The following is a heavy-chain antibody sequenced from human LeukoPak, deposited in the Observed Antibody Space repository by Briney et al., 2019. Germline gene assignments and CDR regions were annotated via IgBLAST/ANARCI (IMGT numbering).Heavy chain of an antibody. CDR2: INHSGST. J-gene: IGHJ4*02. Sequence: SGTLSLTCAVYGGSFSGYYWSWIRQPPGKGLEWIGEINHSGSTNYNPSLKSRVTISVDTSKNQFSLKLSSVTAADTAVYYCARDTYYYGSGSDWGQGTLVTVSS. CDR3: ARDTYYYGSGSD. CDR1: GGSFSGYY. D-gene: IGHD3-10*01. V-gene: IGHV4-34*01.